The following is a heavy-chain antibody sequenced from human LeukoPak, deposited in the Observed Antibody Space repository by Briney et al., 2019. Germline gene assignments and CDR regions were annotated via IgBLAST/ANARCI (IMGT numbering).Heavy chain of an antibody. CDR3: ARVVVVPYYYYGMDV. V-gene: IGHV4-34*01. Sequence: SETLSLTCAVYGGSFSGYYWSWIRQPPWKGLEWIGEINHSGSTNHNPPLNSRVTISVDTSKIQFSLKLSSVPAADTAVYYCARVVVVPYYYYGMDVWGKGPTVTVSS. D-gene: IGHD2-15*01. CDR1: GGSFSGYY. CDR2: INHSGST. J-gene: IGHJ6*04.